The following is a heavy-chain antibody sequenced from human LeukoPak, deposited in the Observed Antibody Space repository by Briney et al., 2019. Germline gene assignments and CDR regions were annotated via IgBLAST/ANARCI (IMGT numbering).Heavy chain of an antibody. J-gene: IGHJ1*01. D-gene: IGHD6-19*01. CDR3: ARSGITVAGTRYFQH. Sequence: GASVKVSCKASGYTFSSYGISWVRQAPGQGLEWMGWISACNGHTNYAQNLQGRVTMTTDTSTNTAYMELRSLRSDDTAVYYCARSGITVAGTRYFQHWGQGTLVTVLS. V-gene: IGHV1-18*01. CDR1: GYTFSSYG. CDR2: ISACNGHT.